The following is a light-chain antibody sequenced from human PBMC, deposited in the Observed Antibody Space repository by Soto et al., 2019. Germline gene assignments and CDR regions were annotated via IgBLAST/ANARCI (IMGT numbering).Light chain of an antibody. Sequence: EIVMTQSPATLSVSLGERATLSCRASQSVSSNLAWYQLKPGQAPRLLIYGASTRATGIPARFSGSGSGTEFTLSIGSLQSEDFAVYYCQQYNDWPPTFGQGTKVDIK. CDR1: QSVSSN. CDR2: GAS. CDR3: QQYNDWPPT. V-gene: IGKV3-15*01. J-gene: IGKJ1*01.